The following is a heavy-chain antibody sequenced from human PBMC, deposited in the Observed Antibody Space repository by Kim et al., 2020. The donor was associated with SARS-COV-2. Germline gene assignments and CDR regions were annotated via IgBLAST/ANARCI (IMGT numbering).Heavy chain of an antibody. J-gene: IGHJ5*02. Sequence: SETLSLTCSVSSGSVSSYFWSWIRQPPGKGLEWIGYIYKSGTTNYNPSLKSRVTMSIDTSKNQLSLKVNSVTAADTAVYYCARQEYTVMVRGVVTWFDPWGQGALITVSS. CDR2: IYKSGTT. D-gene: IGHD3-10*01. CDR3: ARQEYTVMVRGVVTWFDP. V-gene: IGHV4-59*08. CDR1: SGSVSSYF.